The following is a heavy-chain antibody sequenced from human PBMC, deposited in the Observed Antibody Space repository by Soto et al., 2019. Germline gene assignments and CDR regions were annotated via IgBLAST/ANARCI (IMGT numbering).Heavy chain of an antibody. Sequence: ASVKVSCKASGYTFTPHAMHWVRQAPGQSLEWMGWINGGTGQTKHSQRFQGRVTITRDTSASTAYMELSSLRSEDTAVYYCARGKGMEENYYYYGLDIWGQGTTVTVSS. J-gene: IGHJ6*02. CDR3: ARGKGMEENYYYYGLDI. CDR1: GYTFTPHA. D-gene: IGHD1-1*01. CDR2: INGGTGQT. V-gene: IGHV1-3*01.